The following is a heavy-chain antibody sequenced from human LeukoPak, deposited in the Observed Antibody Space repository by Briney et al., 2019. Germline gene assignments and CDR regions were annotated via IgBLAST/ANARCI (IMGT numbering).Heavy chain of an antibody. V-gene: IGHV3-53*01. J-gene: IGHJ4*02. D-gene: IGHD3-10*01. CDR2: IYSGGST. CDR1: GFTVSSNY. CDR3: ARAKPKNMVRGLIMRRESRYYFDY. Sequence: GGSLRLSCAASGFTVSSNYMSWVRQAPGKGLEWVSVIYSGGSTYYADSVKGRFTISRDNSKSTWYIQMNSLSAEDTAVYYCARAKPKNMVRGLIMRRESRYYFDYWGQGTLVTVSS.